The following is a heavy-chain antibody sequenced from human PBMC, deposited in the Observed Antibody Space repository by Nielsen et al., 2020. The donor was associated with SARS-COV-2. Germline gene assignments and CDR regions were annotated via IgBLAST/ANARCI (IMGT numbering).Heavy chain of an antibody. Sequence: GGSLRLSCAASGFTFSNYGMHWVRQAPGKGLEWVAVISYDGSNKYYADSVKGRFTISRDNSKNTLYLQMNSLRAEDTAVYYCAKDGVRAYYDILTGYYYGAGAEYYFDYWGQGTLVTVSS. D-gene: IGHD3-9*01. V-gene: IGHV3-30*18. CDR3: AKDGVRAYYDILTGYYYGAGAEYYFDY. CDR2: ISYDGSNK. CDR1: GFTFSNYG. J-gene: IGHJ4*02.